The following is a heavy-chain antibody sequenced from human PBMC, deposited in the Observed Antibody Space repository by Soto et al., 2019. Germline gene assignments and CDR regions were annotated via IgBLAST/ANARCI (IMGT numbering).Heavy chain of an antibody. CDR1: GYTFTSYG. J-gene: IGHJ4*02. Sequence: QVQLVQSGAEVKKPGASVKVSCKASGYTFTSYGITWVRQAPGQGLEWMGWISAYNGNTNYAQKLQGRVTMTTYTSTRTAYMEVRSLRSDDTAVYYCARTDSRPQDFDYWGQGTLVTVSS. D-gene: IGHD6-13*01. V-gene: IGHV1-18*01. CDR2: ISAYNGNT. CDR3: ARTDSRPQDFDY.